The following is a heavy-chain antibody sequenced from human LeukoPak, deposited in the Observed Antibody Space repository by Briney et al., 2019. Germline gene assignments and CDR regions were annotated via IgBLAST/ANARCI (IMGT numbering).Heavy chain of an antibody. J-gene: IGHJ6*03. CDR1: GFTFSSYG. CDR2: ISYDGSNK. CDR3: ARGRAVGELLFYYYMDV. Sequence: GGSLRLSCAASGFTFSSYGMHWVRQAPGKGLEWVAVISYDGSNKYYADSVKGRFTISRDNSKNTLYLQMNSLRAEDTAVYYCARGRAVGELLFYYYMDVWGKGTTVTISS. D-gene: IGHD3-10*01. V-gene: IGHV3-30*03.